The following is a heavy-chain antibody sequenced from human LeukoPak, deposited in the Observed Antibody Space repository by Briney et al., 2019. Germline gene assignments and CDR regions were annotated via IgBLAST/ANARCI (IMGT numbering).Heavy chain of an antibody. J-gene: IGHJ4*02. CDR1: GYNCTNYW. CDR2: ISPGDSGN. CDR3: ARRGDSYGRFDY. V-gene: IGHV5-51*01. Sequence: GESLKISCKASGYNCTNYWIGWVRQMPGKGLEWIGIISPGDSGNRYSPSFQGQVTISADKSICTAYLQWSSLKASDTAMYYCARRGDSYGRFDYWGQGILVTVSS. D-gene: IGHD5-18*01.